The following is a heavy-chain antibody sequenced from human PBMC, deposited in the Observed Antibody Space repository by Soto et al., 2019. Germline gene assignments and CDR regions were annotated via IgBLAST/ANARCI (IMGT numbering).Heavy chain of an antibody. D-gene: IGHD3-10*01. J-gene: IGHJ4*02. Sequence: PGGSLRLSCAASGFTFSSYSMNWVRQAPGKGLEWVSYISSSSSTIYYADSVKGRFTISRDNAKNSLYLQMNSLRAEDTAVYYCAGDQLWFGELSPHHYWGQGTLVTVSS. CDR3: AGDQLWFGELSPHHY. CDR1: GFTFSSYS. CDR2: ISSSSSTI. V-gene: IGHV3-48*01.